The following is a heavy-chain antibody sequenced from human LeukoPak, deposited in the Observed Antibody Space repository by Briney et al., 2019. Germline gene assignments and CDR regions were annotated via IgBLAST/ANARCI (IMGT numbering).Heavy chain of an antibody. V-gene: IGHV1-58*01. Sequence: SVKVSCKASGFTFSNSAVQWVRQARGQRLEWIGWIVVDSGNTNYAQKFQQRVTITRDMSTSTAYMELSSLRSEDTAVYYCAVHLGFRSWTAHRGILDYWGQGALVTVSS. J-gene: IGHJ4*02. CDR1: GFTFSNSA. CDR2: IVVDSGNT. CDR3: AVHLGFRSWTAHRGILDY. D-gene: IGHD1-26*01.